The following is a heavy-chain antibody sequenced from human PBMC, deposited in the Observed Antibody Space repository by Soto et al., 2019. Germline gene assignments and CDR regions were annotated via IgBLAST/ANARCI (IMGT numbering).Heavy chain of an antibody. CDR3: ARVQSLAVVY. J-gene: IGHJ4*02. D-gene: IGHD6-19*01. Sequence: GXSLKLAGAASGFTFSSYWISWVHQAPGKGLEWGANIKQDGSDKYYVDSVKGRFTISRDNAKNSLYLQMNCLRAEDTAVYYCARVQSLAVVYWGQGTLVTVSS. CDR2: IKQDGSDK. CDR1: GFTFSSYW. V-gene: IGHV3-7*01.